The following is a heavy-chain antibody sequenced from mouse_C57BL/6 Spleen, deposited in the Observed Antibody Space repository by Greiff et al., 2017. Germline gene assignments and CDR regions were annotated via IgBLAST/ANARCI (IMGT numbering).Heavy chain of an antibody. CDR1: GYAFTNYL. Sequence: QVQLQQSGAELVRPGTSVKVSCKASGYAFTNYLIEWVQQRPGQGLEWIGVINPGSGGTNYNEKFKGKATLTADKSSSTAYMQLSSLTSEDSAVYFCARNYAMDYWGQGTSVTVSS. V-gene: IGHV1-54*01. J-gene: IGHJ4*01. CDR3: ARNYAMDY. CDR2: INPGSGGT.